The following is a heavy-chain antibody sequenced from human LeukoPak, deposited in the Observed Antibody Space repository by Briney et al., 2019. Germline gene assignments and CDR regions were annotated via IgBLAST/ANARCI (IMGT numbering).Heavy chain of an antibody. CDR1: GGTFSSYA. CDR3: ARVVGIAAAGIKGDWFDP. D-gene: IGHD6-13*01. CDR2: IIPIFGTA. V-gene: IGHV1-69*05. Sequence: ASVKVPCKASGGTFSSYAISWVRQAPGQGLEWMEGIIPIFGTANYAQKFQGRVTITTDESTSTAYMELSSLRSEDTAVYYCARVVGIAAAGIKGDWFDPWGQGTLVTVSS. J-gene: IGHJ5*02.